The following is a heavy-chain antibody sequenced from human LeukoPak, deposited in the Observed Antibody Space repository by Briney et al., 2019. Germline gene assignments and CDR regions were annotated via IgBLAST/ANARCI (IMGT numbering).Heavy chain of an antibody. D-gene: IGHD2-8*01. V-gene: IGHV3-48*02. CDR2: ISSSSSNI. J-gene: IGHJ4*02. CDR3: RPSNGHLDY. Sequence: GGSLRLSCAASGFTFSSHSMNWVRQAPGKGLEWVSYISSSSSNIYYADSVKGRFTISRDNAKNPLYLQMNSLRDEDQAVYYCRPSNGHLDYWGQGTLVTVSS. CDR1: GFTFSSHS.